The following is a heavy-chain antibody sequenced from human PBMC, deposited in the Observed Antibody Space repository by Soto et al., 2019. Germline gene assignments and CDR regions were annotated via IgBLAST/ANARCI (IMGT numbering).Heavy chain of an antibody. CDR1: GYSFTSYW. J-gene: IGHJ1*01. D-gene: IGHD6-13*01. Sequence: PGESLKISCKGSGYSFTSYWIGWVRQMPGKGLEWMGIIYPGDSDTRYSPSFQGQVTISADKSISTAYLQWSSLKASDTAMYYCARLVGIAAAGPSDDTEYFQHWGQGTLVTVSS. CDR3: ARLVGIAAAGPSDDTEYFQH. CDR2: IYPGDSDT. V-gene: IGHV5-51*01.